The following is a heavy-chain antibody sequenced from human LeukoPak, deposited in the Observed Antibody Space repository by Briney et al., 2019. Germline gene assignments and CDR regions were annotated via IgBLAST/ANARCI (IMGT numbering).Heavy chain of an antibody. J-gene: IGHJ4*02. CDR2: INPSGGSI. D-gene: IGHD1-26*01. CDR3: ARSLYSGSYYRFGY. CDR1: GYIFTSYY. Sequence: ASVKVSCKASGYIFTSYYMHWVRQAPGQGLEWVGIINPSGGSINYAQKFQGRVTMTRDMSTSTVYMELSSLRSEDRAVYYCARSLYSGSYYRFGYWGQGTLVTVSS. V-gene: IGHV1-46*01.